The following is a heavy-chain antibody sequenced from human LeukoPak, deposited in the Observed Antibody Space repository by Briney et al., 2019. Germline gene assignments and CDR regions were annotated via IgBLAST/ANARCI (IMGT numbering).Heavy chain of an antibody. CDR3: ARPTFYYHSSGSYYYFDY. CDR2: IYPGDSDT. D-gene: IGHD3-22*01. Sequence: GESLKISCKGSGYSFTSYWIGWVRQMPGKGLAWMGIIYPGDSDTRCSPSFQGQVTISADKSISTAYLQWSSLKASDTAMYYCARPTFYYHSSGSYYYFDYWGQGTLVTVSS. J-gene: IGHJ4*02. V-gene: IGHV5-51*01. CDR1: GYSFTSYW.